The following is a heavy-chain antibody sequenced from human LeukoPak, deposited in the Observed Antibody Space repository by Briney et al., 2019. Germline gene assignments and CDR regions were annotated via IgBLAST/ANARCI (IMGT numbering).Heavy chain of an antibody. CDR3: ARGGDTAPYYGMDV. D-gene: IGHD5-18*01. CDR2: ISSSSSYI. J-gene: IGHJ6*02. V-gene: IGHV3-21*01. CDR1: GFTFSSYS. Sequence: GGSLRLSCAASGFTFSSYSMNWVRQAPGKGLEWVSSISSSSSYIYYADSVKGRFTISRDNAKNSLYLQMNSLRAEDTAVYYCARGGDTAPYYGMDVWGQGTTVTVSS.